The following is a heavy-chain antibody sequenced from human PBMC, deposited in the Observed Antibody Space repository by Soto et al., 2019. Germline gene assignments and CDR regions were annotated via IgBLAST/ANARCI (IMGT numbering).Heavy chain of an antibody. D-gene: IGHD3-10*01. V-gene: IGHV1-69*02. J-gene: IGHJ4*02. CDR2: VNPIVSMS. CDR3: ASSYGSGYRAFDY. Sequence: QVQLVQSGAEVKRPGSSVKVSCKASGDTFNVYSINWVRQAPGLVLEWMVMVNPIVSMSNYAQKFQGRVTMTADKSTSTAYMELSSLRSDDTAIYYCASSYGSGYRAFDYWGQGALVTVSS. CDR1: GDTFNVYS.